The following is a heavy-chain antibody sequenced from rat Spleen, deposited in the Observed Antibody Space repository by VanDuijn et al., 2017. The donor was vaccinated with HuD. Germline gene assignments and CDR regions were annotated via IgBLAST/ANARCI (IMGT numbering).Heavy chain of an antibody. CDR2: ISNDGVNT. CDR3: SVAGYGY. D-gene: IGHD1-7*01. J-gene: IGHJ2*01. V-gene: IGHV5-58*01. CDR1: GFTFSSYW. Sequence: EVKLVESGGGLVQPGRSLKLSCAASGFTFSSYWMYWVRQAPGKGLEWVSSISNDGVNTYYPDSVKGRFTISRDNAESIVYLQMNSLKSEDTATYSCSVAGYGYWGQGVMVTVSS.